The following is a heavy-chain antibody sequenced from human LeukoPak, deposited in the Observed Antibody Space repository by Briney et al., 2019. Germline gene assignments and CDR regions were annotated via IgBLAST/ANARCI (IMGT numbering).Heavy chain of an antibody. CDR1: GDSISSSVYY. CDR2: MYYSGRT. CDR3: ARHYNTYYYFGMDV. V-gene: IGHV4-39*01. D-gene: IGHD3-10*01. J-gene: IGHJ6*02. Sequence: PSGTLSLTCTISGDSISSSVYYWGWIRQPPGKRLEWIGSMYYSGRTYYNPSLKSRVTISLDTSKNQFSLNLSSVTAADTAVYYCARHYNTYYYFGMDVWGQGTTVTVSS.